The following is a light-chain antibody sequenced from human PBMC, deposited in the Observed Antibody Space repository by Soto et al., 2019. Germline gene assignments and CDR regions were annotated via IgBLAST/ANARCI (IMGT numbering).Light chain of an antibody. V-gene: IGLV2-14*01. CDR2: DVS. CDR3: SSYTSSSTGV. CDR1: SSDVGGYNY. J-gene: IGLJ2*01. Sequence: QSVLTQPASVSGSPGQSITISCTGTSSDVGGYNYVSWYQQHPGKAPKLMIYDVSNRPSGVSNRFSGSKSGNTASLTISGLQAEDEADYYCSSYTSSSTGVFGGGTKVTAL.